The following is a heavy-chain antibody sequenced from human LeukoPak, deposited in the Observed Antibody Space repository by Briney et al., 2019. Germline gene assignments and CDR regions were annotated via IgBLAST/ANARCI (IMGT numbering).Heavy chain of an antibody. CDR2: IYYSGST. CDR3: AASFRGVITY. D-gene: IGHD3-16*02. V-gene: IGHV4-39*01. Sequence: SETLSLTCTVSGGSLSSTSYYWVWLRQPPGPGLEWIGSIYYSGSTYYNPSLKSRVTISVDTSKNQFSLKLTSVTAADTAVYYCAASFRGVITYWGQGTLVTVSS. CDR1: GGSLSSTSYY. J-gene: IGHJ4*02.